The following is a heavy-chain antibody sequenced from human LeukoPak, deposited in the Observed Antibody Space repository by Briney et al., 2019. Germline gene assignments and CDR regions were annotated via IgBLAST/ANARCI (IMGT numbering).Heavy chain of an antibody. CDR2: MNPNSGNT. CDR1: GYTFTTLD. CDR3: ARGSRYCSSTSCSNLDY. D-gene: IGHD2-2*01. V-gene: IGHV1-8*03. J-gene: IGHJ4*02. Sequence: ASVKVSCKASGYTFTTLDINWVRQATGQGLEWMGWMNPNSGNTGYAQKFQGRVTITRNTSISTAYMELSSLRSEDTAVYYCARGSRYCSSTSCSNLDYWGQGTLVTVSS.